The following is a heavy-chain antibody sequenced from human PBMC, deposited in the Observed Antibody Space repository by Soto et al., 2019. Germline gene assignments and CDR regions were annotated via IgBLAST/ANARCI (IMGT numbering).Heavy chain of an antibody. D-gene: IGHD1-26*01. CDR3: AAAPFAPPVWSGSCFHWFDP. J-gene: IGHJ5*02. V-gene: IGHV1-69*12. CDR2: IIPIFGTA. Sequence: QVQLVQSGAEVKKPGSSVKVSCKASGGTFSSYAISWVRQAPGQGLEWMGGIIPIFGTANYAQKFQGRVTRTADESTSTAYMELSRLRSEDTAVYYCAAAPFAPPVWSGSCFHWFDPWGQGTLVTVSS. CDR1: GGTFSSYA.